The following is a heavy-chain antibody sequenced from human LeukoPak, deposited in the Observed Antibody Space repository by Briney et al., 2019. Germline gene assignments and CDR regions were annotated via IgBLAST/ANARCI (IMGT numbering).Heavy chain of an antibody. Sequence: GESLKISCKGSGYSFSSYRIGWVRPMPGKGLEWMGIIYPGDSDTRYSPSFQGRVTISADKSISTACLQWSSLTASDTAMYYCARHRPYSSGWRHFDYWGQGTLVTVSS. CDR1: GYSFSSYR. CDR3: ARHRPYSSGWRHFDY. CDR2: IYPGDSDT. J-gene: IGHJ4*02. D-gene: IGHD6-19*01. V-gene: IGHV5-51*01.